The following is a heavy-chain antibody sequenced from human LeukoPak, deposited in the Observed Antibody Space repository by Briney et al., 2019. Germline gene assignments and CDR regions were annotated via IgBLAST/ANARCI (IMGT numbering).Heavy chain of an antibody. CDR3: ARDSNSEAAAGVDY. CDR2: IYYTGST. D-gene: IGHD6-13*01. J-gene: IGHJ4*02. Sequence: SQTLSLTCTVSGGSISSGDYYWSWIRQPPGKGLEWIGYIYYTGSTYYNPSLKSRVTISVDTSKNQFSLKLSSVTAADTAVYYCARDSNSEAAAGVDYWGQGTLVTVSS. V-gene: IGHV4-30-4*01. CDR1: GGSISSGDYY.